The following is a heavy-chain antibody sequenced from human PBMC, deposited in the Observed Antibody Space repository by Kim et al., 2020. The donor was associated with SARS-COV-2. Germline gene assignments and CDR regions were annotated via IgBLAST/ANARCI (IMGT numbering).Heavy chain of an antibody. V-gene: IGHV3-23*03. J-gene: IGHJ6*02. Sequence: GGSLRLSCAASGFTFSSYAMSWVRQAPGKGLEWVSVIYSGGSSTYYADSVKGRFTISRDNSKNTLYLQMNSLRAEDTAVYYCAKKMNLLSYDFWSGHDGPYYYGMDVWGQGTTVTVSS. D-gene: IGHD3-3*01. CDR3: AKKMNLLSYDFWSGHDGPYYYGMDV. CDR1: GFTFSSYA. CDR2: IYSGGSST.